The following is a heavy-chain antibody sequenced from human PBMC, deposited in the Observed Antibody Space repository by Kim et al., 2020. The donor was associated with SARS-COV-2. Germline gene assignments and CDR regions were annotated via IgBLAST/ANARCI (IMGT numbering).Heavy chain of an antibody. CDR3: ARRTYYDFWTPPYYYYYGMDV. J-gene: IGHJ6*02. CDR2: IYYSGST. Sequence: SETLSLTCTVSGGSISSSSYYWGWIRQPPGKGLEWIGSIYYSGSTYYNPSLKSRVTISVDTSKNQFSLKLSSVTAADTAVYYCARRTYYDFWTPPYYYYYGMDVWGQGTTVTVSS. CDR1: GGSISSSSYY. V-gene: IGHV4-39*01. D-gene: IGHD3-3*01.